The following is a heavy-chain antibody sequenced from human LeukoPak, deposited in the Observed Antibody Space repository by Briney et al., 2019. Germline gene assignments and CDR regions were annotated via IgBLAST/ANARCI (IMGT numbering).Heavy chain of an antibody. D-gene: IGHD6-19*01. V-gene: IGHV3-7*01. J-gene: IGHJ4*02. CDR3: ARQRGSGCLDY. CDR1: RFTLSNYW. CDR2: IKQDGSET. Sequence: PGGSLRLSCAASRFTLSNYWMSWVRQAPGKGLEWVANIKQDGSETYYVASVKGRFTISRDNAKNSLSLQMNSLRAADTAVYYCARQRGSGCLDYWGQGTLVTVSS.